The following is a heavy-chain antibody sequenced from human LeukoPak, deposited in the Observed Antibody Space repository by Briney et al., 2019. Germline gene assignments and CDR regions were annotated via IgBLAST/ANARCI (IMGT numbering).Heavy chain of an antibody. CDR2: IHPGDSSI. J-gene: IGHJ3*02. D-gene: IGHD2-15*01. Sequence: GESLKISCKGSGYNFATYWIAWVRQMPGKGLEWMGIIHPGDSSIRYSPSFEGQVTLSADKSISTAYLQWSSLKASDTAMYYCARQTSYSLDIWGQGTMVTVSS. V-gene: IGHV5-51*01. CDR3: ARQTSYSLDI. CDR1: GYNFATYW.